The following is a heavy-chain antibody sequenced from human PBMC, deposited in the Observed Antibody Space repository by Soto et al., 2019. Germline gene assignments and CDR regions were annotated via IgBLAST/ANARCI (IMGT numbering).Heavy chain of an antibody. CDR1: GFTFIRYA. V-gene: IGHV3-23*01. D-gene: IGHD6-19*01. CDR2: ISGSGGST. Sequence: GGSLRLSCAASGFTFIRYAMSWVRQAPGKGLEWASAISGSGGSTYYADSVKGRFTISRDNSKHTLYLQMNSLRAEDTAVYYCAKLSSSGWSNYFDYWGQGTLVTVSS. CDR3: AKLSSSGWSNYFDY. J-gene: IGHJ4*02.